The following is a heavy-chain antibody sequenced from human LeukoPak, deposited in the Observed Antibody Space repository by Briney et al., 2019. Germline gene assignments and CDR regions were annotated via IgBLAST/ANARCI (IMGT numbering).Heavy chain of an antibody. CDR3: AKGYNSGWYFFDY. CDR1: GLIFSSYT. CDR2: IGAGGAGT. Sequence: GGSLRLSGAASGLIFSSYTMSWVRQAPGKGLEWVSGIGAGGAGTNNADSVKGRFTISRDNSKNTLYLQMNSLRAEDTAIYYCAKGYNSGWYFFDYWGQGTLVTVSS. V-gene: IGHV3-23*01. J-gene: IGHJ4*02. D-gene: IGHD6-19*01.